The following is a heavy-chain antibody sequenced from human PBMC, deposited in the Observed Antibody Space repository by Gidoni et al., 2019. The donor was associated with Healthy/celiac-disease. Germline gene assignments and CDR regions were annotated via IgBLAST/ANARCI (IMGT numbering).Heavy chain of an antibody. CDR2: ISWNSCSI. Sequence: EVQLVVSGGGLVQPGRALRLYCAASVFTFDGYAMPWVRQAPGKALEWVSGISWNSCSIGYADSVKGRFTISRDNAKNSLYLQMNSLRAEDTALYYCAKGGAYSSSSVDYWGQGTLVTVSS. CDR3: AKGGAYSSSSVDY. CDR1: VFTFDGYA. J-gene: IGHJ4*02. V-gene: IGHV3-9*01. D-gene: IGHD6-6*01.